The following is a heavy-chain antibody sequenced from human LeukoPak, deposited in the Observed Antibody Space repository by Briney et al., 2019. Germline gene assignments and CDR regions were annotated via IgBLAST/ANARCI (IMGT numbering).Heavy chain of an antibody. V-gene: IGHV4-39*01. Sequence: SETLSLTCTVSGGSISSSSYYWGWIRQPPGKGLEWNGSIYYSGRTYYTPSLKSRVTISVDTSKNKFSLKLSSVTAAETAVYYCARHEAGSSSAMGFDYWGQGTLVTVSS. D-gene: IGHD6-13*01. CDR1: GGSISSSSYY. CDR2: IYYSGRT. CDR3: ARHEAGSSSAMGFDY. J-gene: IGHJ4*02.